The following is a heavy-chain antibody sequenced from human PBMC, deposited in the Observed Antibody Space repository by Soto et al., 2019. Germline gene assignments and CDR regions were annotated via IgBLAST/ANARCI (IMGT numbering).Heavy chain of an antibody. V-gene: IGHV1-2*02. CDR1: GYSFIGYY. Sequence: ASVKVSCKASGYSFIGYYMHWVRQAPGQGLEWMGWINPKSGVTNYAQKFQGRVTMTRDTSITTAYMELSSLRSDDTAVHYCARGDVNWFDPWGQGTLVTVSS. J-gene: IGHJ5*02. CDR3: ARGDVNWFDP. D-gene: IGHD2-21*02. CDR2: INPKSGVT.